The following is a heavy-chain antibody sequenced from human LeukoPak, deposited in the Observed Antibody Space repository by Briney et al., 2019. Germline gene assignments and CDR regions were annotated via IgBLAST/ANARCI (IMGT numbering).Heavy chain of an antibody. CDR3: ARRSSRGIAGDDY. V-gene: IGHV5-51*01. CDR2: IYPGDSDT. D-gene: IGHD6-13*01. Sequence: NRGESLKISCKGSGYSFTSYWIARVRQMPGKGLEWMGIIYPGDSDTRYSPSFQGQVTISADKSISTAYLQWSSLKASDTAMYYCARRSSRGIAGDDYWGQGTLVTVSS. CDR1: GYSFTSYW. J-gene: IGHJ4*02.